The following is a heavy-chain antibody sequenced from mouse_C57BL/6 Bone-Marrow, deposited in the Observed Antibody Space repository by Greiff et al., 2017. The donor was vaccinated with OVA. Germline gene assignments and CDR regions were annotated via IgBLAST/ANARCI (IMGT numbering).Heavy chain of an antibody. V-gene: IGHV8-8*01. CDR2: IWWDDDK. J-gene: IGHJ3*01. D-gene: IGHD2-5*01. CDR3: ARKGRSLSYYSKGGFAY. Sequence: QVTLKESGPGILQPSQTLSLTCSFSGFSLSTFGMGVGWIRQPSGKGLVWLAHIWWDDDKYYNPALKSRLTISKDTSKNQVFLEIANVDTADTATYYCARKGRSLSYYSKGGFAYWGQGTLVTVSA. CDR1: GFSLSTFGMG.